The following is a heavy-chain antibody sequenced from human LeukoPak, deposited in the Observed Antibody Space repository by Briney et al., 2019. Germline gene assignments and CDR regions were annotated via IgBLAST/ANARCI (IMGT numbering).Heavy chain of an antibody. CDR3: ARGVGYDFWSGPTRFDY. Sequence: GASVKVSCKASGYTFTSYGISWVRQAPGQGLEWMGWISVYNGNTNYAQKLQGRVTMTTDTSTSTAYMELRSLRSDDTAVYYCARGVGYDFWSGPTRFDYWGQGTLVTVSS. V-gene: IGHV1-18*01. CDR1: GYTFTSYG. CDR2: ISVYNGNT. D-gene: IGHD3-3*01. J-gene: IGHJ4*02.